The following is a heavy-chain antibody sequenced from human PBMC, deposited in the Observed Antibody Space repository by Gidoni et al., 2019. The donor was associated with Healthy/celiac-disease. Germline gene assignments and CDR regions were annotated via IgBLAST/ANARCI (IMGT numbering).Heavy chain of an antibody. CDR2: IYHSGST. V-gene: IGHV4-30-2*01. J-gene: IGHJ6*02. D-gene: IGHD4-4*01. CDR3: ARVNSNYVPYYYGMDV. Sequence: QLQLQESGSGLVKPSQTLSLTCAVSGGPISSGGYSWSWIRQPPGKGLEWIGYIYHSGSTYYNPSLKSRVTISVDRSKNQFSLKLSSVTAADTAVYYCARVNSNYVPYYYGMDVWGQGTTVTVSS. CDR1: GGPISSGGYS.